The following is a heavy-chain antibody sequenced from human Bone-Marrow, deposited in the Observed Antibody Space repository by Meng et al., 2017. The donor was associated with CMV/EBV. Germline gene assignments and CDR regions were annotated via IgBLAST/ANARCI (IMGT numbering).Heavy chain of an antibody. J-gene: IGHJ6*02. V-gene: IGHV3-21*01. CDR3: ARDRGKQHHKYYYYGMDV. D-gene: IGHD6-13*01. CDR2: ISSSSSYI. Sequence: GESLKISCAASGCTFSSYSMNWVRQAPGKGLEWVSSISSSSSYIYYADSVKGRFTISRDNAKNSLYLQMNSLRAEDTAVYYCARDRGKQHHKYYYYGMDVWGQRTTVTVSS. CDR1: GCTFSSYS.